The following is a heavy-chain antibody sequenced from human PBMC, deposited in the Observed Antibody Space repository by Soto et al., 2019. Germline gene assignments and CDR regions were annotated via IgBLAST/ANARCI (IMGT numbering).Heavy chain of an antibody. CDR2: ISSSSSTI. Sequence: GGSLRLSCAASGFTFSSYGMNWVRQAPGKGLEWVSYISSSSSTIYYADSVKGRSTISRDNAKNSLYLQMNSLRAEDTAVYYCARATVTIDYWGKGTLVTVSS. CDR1: GFTFSSYG. CDR3: ARATVTIDY. D-gene: IGHD4-4*01. J-gene: IGHJ4*02. V-gene: IGHV3-48*01.